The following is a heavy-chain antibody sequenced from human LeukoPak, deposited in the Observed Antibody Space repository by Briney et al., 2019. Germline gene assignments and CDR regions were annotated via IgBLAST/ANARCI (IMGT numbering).Heavy chain of an antibody. CDR1: GFTFSSYA. V-gene: IGHV3-23*01. Sequence: GGSLRLSCAASGFTFSSYAMSWVRQAPGKGLEWVSAISGSGGNTYYADSVKGRFTISRDNSKNTLYLQMNSLRAEDTAVYYCAKDGAVAASPHWYFKLWGLGTLVTVSS. D-gene: IGHD6-19*01. CDR2: ISGSGGNT. CDR3: AKDGAVAASPHWYFKL. J-gene: IGHJ2*01.